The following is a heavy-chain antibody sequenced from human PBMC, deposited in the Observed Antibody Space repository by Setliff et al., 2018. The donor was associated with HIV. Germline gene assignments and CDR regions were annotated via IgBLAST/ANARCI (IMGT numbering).Heavy chain of an antibody. D-gene: IGHD6-13*01. CDR1: GYSFTSYW. V-gene: IGHV5-51*01. CDR3: AGSYSSSWYGAEYFQH. Sequence: PGESLKISCKGSGYSFTSYWIGWVRQMPEKGLEWMGIIYPGDSDTRYSPSFQGQVTISADKSISTAYLQWSSLKASDTAMYYCAGSYSSSWYGAEYFQHWGQGTLVTVSS. CDR2: IYPGDSDT. J-gene: IGHJ1*01.